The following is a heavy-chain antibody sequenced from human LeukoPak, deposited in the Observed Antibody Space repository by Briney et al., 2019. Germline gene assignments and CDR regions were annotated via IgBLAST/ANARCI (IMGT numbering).Heavy chain of an antibody. Sequence: GGSLRLSCAASGFTFDDYGMSWVRQAPGKGLEWVSGINWNGGSTGYADSVKGRFTISRDNAKNSLYLQMNSLRAEDTALYHCARAPVTTSNYYMDVWGKGTTVTVSS. CDR3: ARAPVTTSNYYMDV. CDR2: INWNGGST. CDR1: GFTFDDYG. D-gene: IGHD4-17*01. V-gene: IGHV3-20*01. J-gene: IGHJ6*03.